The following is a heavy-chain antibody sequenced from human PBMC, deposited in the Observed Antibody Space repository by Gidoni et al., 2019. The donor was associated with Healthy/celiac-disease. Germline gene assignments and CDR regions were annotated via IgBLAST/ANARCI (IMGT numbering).Heavy chain of an antibody. Sequence: QVQLVQSGAEVKKPGSSVKVSCKASGGTFSSYAISWVRQAPGQVLEWMGGIIPIFGTANNAQKFQGRVTITADKSTSTAYMELSSLRSEDTAVYYCARDKSHYYDSSGYYLFDYWGQGTLVTVSS. V-gene: IGHV1-69*06. CDR1: GGTFSSYA. D-gene: IGHD3-22*01. CDR3: ARDKSHYYDSSGYYLFDY. J-gene: IGHJ4*02. CDR2: IIPIFGTA.